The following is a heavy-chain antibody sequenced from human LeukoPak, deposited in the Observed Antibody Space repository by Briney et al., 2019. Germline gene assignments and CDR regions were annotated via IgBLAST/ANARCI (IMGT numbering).Heavy chain of an antibody. D-gene: IGHD3-10*01. J-gene: IGHJ4*02. CDR3: ARVEVRGVMGY. V-gene: IGHV3-23*01. CDR1: GFSFSSHA. CDR2: ISGSGGST. Sequence: GGALRLSCAASGFSFSSHAMSWVRPAPGKGLEWVSDISGSGGSTYYADSVKGRFTISRDNSKNTLYLQMNSLRAEDTAVYYCARVEVRGVMGYWGQGTLVTVSS.